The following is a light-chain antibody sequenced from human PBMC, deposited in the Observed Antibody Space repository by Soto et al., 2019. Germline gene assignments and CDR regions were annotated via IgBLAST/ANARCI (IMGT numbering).Light chain of an antibody. J-gene: IGLJ2*01. CDR1: SSDVGGYNY. Sequence: QSALTQPASVSGSPGQSITIFCTGTSSDVGGYNYVSWYQQHPGKAPKLMIYEVSNRPSGVSNRFSGSKSGNTASLTISGLQAEDEADYYCSSYTSSSTAGFGGGTKLTVL. CDR3: SSYTSSSTAG. CDR2: EVS. V-gene: IGLV2-14*01.